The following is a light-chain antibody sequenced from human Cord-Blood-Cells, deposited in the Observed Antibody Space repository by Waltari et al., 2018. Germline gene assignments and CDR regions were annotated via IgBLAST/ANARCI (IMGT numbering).Light chain of an antibody. V-gene: IGKV3-20*01. CDR1: QIVSSSY. J-gene: IGKJ4*01. CDR3: QQYGSSPLT. CDR2: GAS. Sequence: EIVLTQSPGTLSLSPGERATLSCRASQIVSSSYLAWYQQKPGQAPRLLIYGASSRATGIPDRFSGSVSGTDFTLTISRLEPEDFAVYYCQQYGSSPLTFGGGTKVEIK.